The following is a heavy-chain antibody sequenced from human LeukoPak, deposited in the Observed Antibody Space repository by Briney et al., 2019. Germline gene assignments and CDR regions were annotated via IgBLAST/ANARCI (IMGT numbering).Heavy chain of an antibody. CDR1: GGSISSYY. CDR3: ARGSYYYGSGSYYNKVPNWFDP. V-gene: IGHV4-59*01. D-gene: IGHD3-10*01. J-gene: IGHJ5*02. CDR2: IYYSGST. Sequence: SETLSLTCTVSGGSISSYYWSWIRQSPGKGLEWIGYIYYSGSTNYNPSLKSRVTISVDTSKNQFSLKLSSVTAADTAVYYCARGSYYYGSGSYYNKVPNWFDPWGQGTLVTVSS.